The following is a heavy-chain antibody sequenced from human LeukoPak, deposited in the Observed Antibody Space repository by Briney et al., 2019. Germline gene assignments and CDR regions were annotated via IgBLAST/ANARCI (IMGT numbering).Heavy chain of an antibody. D-gene: IGHD4-17*01. V-gene: IGHV1-3*01. Sequence: ASVKVSCKASGYTFTSYAMHWVRQAPGQRLEWMGWINAGNGNTKYSQKFQGRVTITRDTSASTAYMELSSLRSEDTAVYYCAASGATTVTTIALDYWGQGTLVTVSS. J-gene: IGHJ4*02. CDR3: AASGATTVTTIALDY. CDR1: GYTFTSYA. CDR2: INAGNGNT.